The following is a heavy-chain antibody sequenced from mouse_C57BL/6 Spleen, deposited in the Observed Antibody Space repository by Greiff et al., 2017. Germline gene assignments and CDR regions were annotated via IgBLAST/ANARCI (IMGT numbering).Heavy chain of an antibody. CDR2: IHPNSGST. Sequence: VQLQQPGAELVKPGASVKLSCKASGYTFTSYWMHWVKQRPGQGLEWIGMIHPNSGSTNYNEKFKSKATLTVDKSSSTAYMQLSSLPSEDSAVYYCALYDGGWFAYWGQGTLVTVAA. J-gene: IGHJ3*01. D-gene: IGHD2-14*01. V-gene: IGHV1-64*01. CDR3: ALYDGGWFAY. CDR1: GYTFTSYW.